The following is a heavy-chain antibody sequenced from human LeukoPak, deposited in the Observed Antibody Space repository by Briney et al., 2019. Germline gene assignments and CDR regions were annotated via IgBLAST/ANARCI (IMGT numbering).Heavy chain of an antibody. Sequence: GASVKVSRKASGYTFTSYYMHWVRQAPGQGLEWMGIINPSGGSTSYAQKFQGRVTMTRDTSTSTVYMELSSLRSEDTAVYYCARDMVRGVVDYYYGMDVWGQGTTVTVSS. CDR1: GYTFTSYY. D-gene: IGHD3-10*01. CDR3: ARDMVRGVVDYYYGMDV. V-gene: IGHV1-46*01. CDR2: INPSGGST. J-gene: IGHJ6*02.